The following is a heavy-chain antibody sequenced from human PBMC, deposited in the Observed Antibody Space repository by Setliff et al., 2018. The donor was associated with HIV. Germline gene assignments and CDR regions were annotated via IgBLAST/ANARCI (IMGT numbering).Heavy chain of an antibody. CDR1: GYTFTAYY. V-gene: IGHV1-2*06. Sequence: GASVKVSCKTSGYTFTAYYIYWVRQAPGHGLELRGRIHPNTGSTNYLQKFQGRVSITRDTSMSTVYMTLTGLTSDDTAVYYCAKQGYADSLYAFDVWGQGTMVTVSS. CDR2: IHPNTGST. D-gene: IGHD3-16*01. CDR3: AKQGYADSLYAFDV. J-gene: IGHJ3*01.